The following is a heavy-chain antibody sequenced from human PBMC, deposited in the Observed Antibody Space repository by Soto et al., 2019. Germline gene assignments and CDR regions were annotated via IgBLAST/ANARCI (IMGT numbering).Heavy chain of an antibody. CDR3: ARGWGRIFDY. CDR2: IYYSGST. Sequence: SETLSLTCAVSRGSFSSNYWWSWVRQSPGKGLGWIGYIYYSGSTNYNPSLKSRVTISVDTSKNQFSLKLSSVTAADTAVYYCARGWGRIFDYWGQGTLVTVSS. V-gene: IGHV4-4*02. D-gene: IGHD7-27*01. J-gene: IGHJ4*02. CDR1: RGSFSSNYW.